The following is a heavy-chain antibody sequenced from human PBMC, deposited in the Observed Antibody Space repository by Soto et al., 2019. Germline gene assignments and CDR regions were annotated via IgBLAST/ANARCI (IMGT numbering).Heavy chain of an antibody. D-gene: IGHD3-10*01. CDR3: ARGSFGELSLYSYGIDV. CDR1: GGTFSSYA. J-gene: IGHJ6*02. Sequence: SVKVSCKASGGTFSSYAFSWVRQAPGQGLEWMRGIIPIFGTANYAQKFQGRVTINADKSTSTAYMELSSLRSEDTAVYYCARGSFGELSLYSYGIDVWGQGTTVTVSS. CDR2: IIPIFGTA. V-gene: IGHV1-69*06.